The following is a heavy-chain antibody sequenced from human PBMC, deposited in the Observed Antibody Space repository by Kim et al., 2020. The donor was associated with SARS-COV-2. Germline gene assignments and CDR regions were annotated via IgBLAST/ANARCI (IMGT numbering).Heavy chain of an antibody. CDR2: ISYDGSNK. J-gene: IGHJ4*02. CDR1: GFTFSSYA. D-gene: IGHD3-22*01. Sequence: GGSLRLSCAASGFTFSSYAMHWVRQAPGKGLEWVAVISYDGSNKYYADSVKGRFTISRDNSKNTLYLQMNSLRAEDTAVYYCARDQRDYYDSREGYWGQGTLVTVSS. CDR3: ARDQRDYYDSREGY. V-gene: IGHV3-30-3*01.